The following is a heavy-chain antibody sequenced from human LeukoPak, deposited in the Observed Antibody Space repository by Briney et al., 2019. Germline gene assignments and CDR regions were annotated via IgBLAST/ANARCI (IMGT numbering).Heavy chain of an antibody. D-gene: IGHD6-19*01. CDR3: ARGAIAVAGTDWFDP. CDR2: IWYDGSNK. J-gene: IGHJ5*02. V-gene: IGHV3-33*01. Sequence: GGSLRLPCAASGFTFSSYGMHWVRQAPGKGLEWVAVIWYDGSNKYYADSVKGRFTISRDNSKNTLYLQMNSLRAEDTAVYYCARGAIAVAGTDWFDPWGQGTLVTVSS. CDR1: GFTFSSYG.